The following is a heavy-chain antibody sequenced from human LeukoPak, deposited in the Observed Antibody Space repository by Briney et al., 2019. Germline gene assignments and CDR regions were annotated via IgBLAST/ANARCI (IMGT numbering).Heavy chain of an antibody. Sequence: ASVKVSCKASGFTFTSSAVQWVRQARGQRLEWRGWIVVGSGNTNCAQKFPERVTITRAMSTSTGDMELSNLRAEDTAVYYCPADKGYDSSGYLLPTGGYWGQGTLVTVSA. V-gene: IGHV1-58*01. D-gene: IGHD3-22*01. CDR3: PADKGYDSSGYLLPTGGY. J-gene: IGHJ4*02. CDR1: GFTFTSSA. CDR2: IVVGSGNT.